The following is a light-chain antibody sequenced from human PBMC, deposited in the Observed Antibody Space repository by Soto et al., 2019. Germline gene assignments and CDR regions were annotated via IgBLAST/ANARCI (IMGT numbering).Light chain of an antibody. CDR2: GAS. CDR3: QQYNIWPPVT. CDR1: QSVNTN. Sequence: ETVMTQSPATLSASPGERAPLSCRASQSVNTNLAWYQQKPGQAPRLLIYGASTRATGIPARFSGSGSGTEFTLTISSLQSEDFAVYYCQQYNIWPPVTFGQGTRLEIK. V-gene: IGKV3-15*01. J-gene: IGKJ5*01.